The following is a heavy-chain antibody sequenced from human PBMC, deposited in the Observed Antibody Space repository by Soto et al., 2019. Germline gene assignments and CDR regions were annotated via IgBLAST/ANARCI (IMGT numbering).Heavy chain of an antibody. Sequence: EASVKVSCTASGYTFTVYYMHWVRQAPGQGLEWMGWINPNSGGKNYAQKFQGWVTMTRDTSITTAYMELSRLSSDDTAVYSWARTGVLGAFDIWGQGTMVTVSS. J-gene: IGHJ3*02. CDR3: ARTGVLGAFDI. CDR1: GYTFTVYY. V-gene: IGHV1-2*04. CDR2: INPNSGGK. D-gene: IGHD3-10*01.